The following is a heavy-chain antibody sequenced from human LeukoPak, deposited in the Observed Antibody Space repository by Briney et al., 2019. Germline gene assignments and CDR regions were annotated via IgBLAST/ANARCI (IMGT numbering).Heavy chain of an antibody. V-gene: IGHV5-51*01. CDR2: IYPGDSDI. CDR3: ARLREPGFHFDY. D-gene: IGHD1-14*01. CDR1: RYSFSNYW. Sequence: GESLKISCQGSRYSFSNYWIVLVRQMSGKGLEWMGIIYPGDSDIKYSPSFQGQVTVSADKSTSTAYLQWSSLKASDTAMYYCARLREPGFHFDYWGQGTLVTVSS. J-gene: IGHJ4*02.